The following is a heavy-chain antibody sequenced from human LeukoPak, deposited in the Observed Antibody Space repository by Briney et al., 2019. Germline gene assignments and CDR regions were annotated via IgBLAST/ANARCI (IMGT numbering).Heavy chain of an antibody. V-gene: IGHV3-30*03. Sequence: GGSLRLSCAASGFTFSSYGMPWVRQAPGKGLEWVAVISYDGSNKYYADSVKGRFTISRDNSKNTLYLQMNSLRAEDTAVYYCAYLWFGVPGEFDYWGQGTLVTVSS. CDR2: ISYDGSNK. CDR3: AYLWFGVPGEFDY. J-gene: IGHJ4*02. D-gene: IGHD3-10*01. CDR1: GFTFSSYG.